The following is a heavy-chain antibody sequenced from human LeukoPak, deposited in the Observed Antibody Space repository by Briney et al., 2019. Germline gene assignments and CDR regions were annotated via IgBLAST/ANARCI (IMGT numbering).Heavy chain of an antibody. D-gene: IGHD5-18*01. Sequence: PGGSLRLSCAASGFTFSSYSMNWVRQAPGKGLEWVSSISSSSSYIYYADSVKGRFTISRDNAKNSLYLQMNSLRAEDTAVYYCARDGTLIQSGFDYWGQGTLVTVSS. CDR3: ARDGTLIQSGFDY. J-gene: IGHJ4*02. CDR2: ISSSSSYI. V-gene: IGHV3-21*01. CDR1: GFTFSSYS.